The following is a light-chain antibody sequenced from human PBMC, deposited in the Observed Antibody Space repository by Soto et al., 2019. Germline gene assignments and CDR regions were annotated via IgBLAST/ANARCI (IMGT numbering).Light chain of an antibody. J-gene: IGKJ3*01. V-gene: IGKV1-39*01. CDR3: QQRYSTPRFT. CDR2: AAS. CDR1: QSISSY. Sequence: DIQMTQSPSSLSASVGDRVTITCRASQSISSYLNWYQQKPGKAPKLLIYAASSLQSGVPSRFSGSGSGTDFTLTISSLQAEDFATYYCQQRYSTPRFTFGPGTKVDIK.